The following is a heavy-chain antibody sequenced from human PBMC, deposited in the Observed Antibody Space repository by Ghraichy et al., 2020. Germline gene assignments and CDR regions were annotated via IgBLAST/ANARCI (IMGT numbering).Heavy chain of an antibody. CDR3: ARTNAFDI. CDR1: GDSINGHH. Sequence: SETLSLTCTVSGDSINGHHWNWIRQAPGKGLEWIGCIYYSGATYYNPSLKSRVTISVDTSKNQFSLNLSSVTAADTAVYYCARTNAFDIWGQGTMVTVSS. CDR2: IYYSGAT. J-gene: IGHJ3*02. V-gene: IGHV4-59*11.